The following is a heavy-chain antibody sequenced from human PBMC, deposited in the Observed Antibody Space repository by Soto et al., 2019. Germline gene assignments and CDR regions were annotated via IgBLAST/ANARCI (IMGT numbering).Heavy chain of an antibody. V-gene: IGHV3-30-3*01. CDR3: ARDDPNSSSWYAYYYYGMDV. CDR1: GFTFSSYA. Sequence: QVQLVESGGGVVQPGRSLRLSCAASGFTFSSYAMHWVRQAPGKGLEWVAVISYDGSNKYYADSVKGRFTISRDNSKNTLYLQMNSLRAEDTAVYYCARDDPNSSSWYAYYYYGMDVWGQGTTVTVSS. CDR2: ISYDGSNK. D-gene: IGHD6-13*01. J-gene: IGHJ6*02.